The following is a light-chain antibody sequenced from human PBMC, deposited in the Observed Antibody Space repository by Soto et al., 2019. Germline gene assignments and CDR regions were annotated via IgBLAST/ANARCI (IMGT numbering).Light chain of an antibody. CDR1: QDIRGA. J-gene: IGKJ5*01. Sequence: AIQLTKTPSSLSASVGDRVTITCRASQDIRGALAWYQQQPGKPPKLLIFDVSTLQSGVPSRFSGSGSGTDFTLTISSLQPEDFATYYCQQFNTYPIIFGQGTRLEIK. CDR2: DVS. CDR3: QQFNTYPII. V-gene: IGKV1-13*02.